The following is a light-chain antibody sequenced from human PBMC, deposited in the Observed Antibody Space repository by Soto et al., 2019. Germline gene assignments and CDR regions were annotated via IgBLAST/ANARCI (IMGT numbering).Light chain of an antibody. V-gene: IGLV1-44*01. Sequence: QSVLTQLPSASGTPGQRVTISCSGSSSNIGSNTVNWYQQLPGTAPKLLIYSFNQRPSGVPDRFSGSKSGTSASLAISGLQSEDEAHYYCAAWDDSLNGYVFGTGTKVTVL. CDR1: SSNIGSNT. CDR2: SFN. CDR3: AAWDDSLNGYV. J-gene: IGLJ1*01.